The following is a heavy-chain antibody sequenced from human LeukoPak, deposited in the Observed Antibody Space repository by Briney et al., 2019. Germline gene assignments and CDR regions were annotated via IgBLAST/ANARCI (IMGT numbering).Heavy chain of an antibody. V-gene: IGHV4-4*07. J-gene: IGHJ4*02. CDR1: GGSISSYY. CDR2: IYSNGDT. Sequence: SETLSLTCTVSGGSISSYYWSWIRQPAGQGLEWIGRIYSNGDTRYNPSLKSRVTMSVDTSKNQLSLKLGPVTAADTAVYYCARAAGAAGGQYFDYWGQGTLVTVSS. D-gene: IGHD6-13*01. CDR3: ARAAGAAGGQYFDY.